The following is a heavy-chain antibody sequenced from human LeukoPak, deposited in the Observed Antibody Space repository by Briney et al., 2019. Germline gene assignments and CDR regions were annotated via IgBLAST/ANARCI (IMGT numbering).Heavy chain of an antibody. D-gene: IGHD2-2*01. J-gene: IGHJ4*02. CDR3: AKGKVVPAAPDY. V-gene: IGHV3-23*01. CDR1: GFTFSSYA. Sequence: GGSLRLSCAASGFTFSSYAMSWVRQAPGKGLEWVSAISGSGGSTYYADSVKGRFTISRDNPKNTLYLQMNSLRAKDTAVYYCAKGKVVPAAPDYWGQGTLVTVSS. CDR2: ISGSGGST.